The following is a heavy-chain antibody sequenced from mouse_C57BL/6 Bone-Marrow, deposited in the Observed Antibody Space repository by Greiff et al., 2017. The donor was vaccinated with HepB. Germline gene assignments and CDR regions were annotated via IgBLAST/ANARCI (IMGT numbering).Heavy chain of an antibody. CDR1: GFTFSDYY. D-gene: IGHD4-1*01. V-gene: IGHV5-16*01. CDR2: INYDGSST. CDR3: ARANWYWYFDV. J-gene: IGHJ1*03. Sequence: EVQVVESEGGLVQPGRSMKLSCTASGFTFSDYYMAWVRQVPEKGLEWVANINYDGSSTYYLDSLKSRFIISRDNAKNILYLQMSSLKSEDTATYYCARANWYWYFDVWGTGTTVTVSS.